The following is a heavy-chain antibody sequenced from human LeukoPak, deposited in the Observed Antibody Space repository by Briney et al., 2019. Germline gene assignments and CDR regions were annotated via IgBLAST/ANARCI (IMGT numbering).Heavy chain of an antibody. V-gene: IGHV3-23*01. CDR1: GFTFDDHA. CDR3: AKREYYESYFDY. CDR2: ISGSGGST. Sequence: GGSLRLSCAASGFTFDDHAMSWVRQAPGKGLEWVSAISGSGGSTYYADSVKGRFTISRDNSKNTLYLQMNSLRAEDTAVYYCAKREYYESYFDYWGQGTLVTVSS. D-gene: IGHD3-22*01. J-gene: IGHJ4*02.